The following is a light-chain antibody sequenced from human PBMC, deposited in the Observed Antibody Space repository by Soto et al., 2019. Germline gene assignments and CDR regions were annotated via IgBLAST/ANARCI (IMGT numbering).Light chain of an antibody. CDR3: SSYSSNNILSYV. CDR1: SSDIGGYKY. CDR2: EVN. V-gene: IGLV2-14*03. Sequence: QSALTQSPSASGSPGQSVTISCTGTSSDIGGYKYVSWYQQRPGTAPKLIMFEVNNRPSGVSDRFSGSRSANTASLTISGLQAQDEADYYCSSYSSNNILSYVFGTGTKLTVL. J-gene: IGLJ1*01.